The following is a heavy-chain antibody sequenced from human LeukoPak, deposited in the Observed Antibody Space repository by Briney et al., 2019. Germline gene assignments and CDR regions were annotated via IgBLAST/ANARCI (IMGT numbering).Heavy chain of an antibody. J-gene: IGHJ4*02. Sequence: ASVKVSCKASGYTFTSYDINWVRQATGQGLGWMGWMNPNSGNTGYAQKFQGRVTMTRNTSISTAYMELSSLRSEDTAVYYCARGKDRSGSYEYLFDGHDYWGQGTLVTVSS. CDR2: MNPNSGNT. V-gene: IGHV1-8*01. CDR3: ARGKDRSGSYEYLFDGHDY. CDR1: GYTFTSYD. D-gene: IGHD3-10*01.